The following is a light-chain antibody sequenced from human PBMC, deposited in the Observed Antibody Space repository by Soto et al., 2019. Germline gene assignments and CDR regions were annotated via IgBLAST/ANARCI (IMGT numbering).Light chain of an antibody. CDR1: SSNIGKNY. CDR2: DSD. J-gene: IGLJ2*01. CDR3: GAWDSSLTAGV. Sequence: QSVLTQPPSVSAAPGQTVTIPCSGSSSNIGKNYVSWYQHLPGTAPKLLIYDSDKRPSGIPDRFSGSRSGTSATLGIAGLQTGDEADYYCGAWDSSLTAGVFGGGTKVIVL. V-gene: IGLV1-51*01.